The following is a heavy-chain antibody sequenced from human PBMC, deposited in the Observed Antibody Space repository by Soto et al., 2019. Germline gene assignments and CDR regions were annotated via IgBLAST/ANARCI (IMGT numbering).Heavy chain of an antibody. CDR3: ASGRYGDY. V-gene: IGHV1-18*01. Sequence: QVHLVQSGAEVKKPGASVKVSCKGSGYAFTTYGITWVRQAPGQGLEWMGWISAHNGNTNYAQKLQGRVTVTRDTSTRTAYMELRSLRSDYTAGYYCASGRYGDYWGEGALVTVSS. CDR1: GYAFTTYG. D-gene: IGHD1-26*01. J-gene: IGHJ4*02. CDR2: ISAHNGNT.